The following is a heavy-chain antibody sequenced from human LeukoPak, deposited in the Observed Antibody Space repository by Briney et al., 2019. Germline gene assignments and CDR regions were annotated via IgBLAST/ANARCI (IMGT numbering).Heavy chain of an antibody. J-gene: IGHJ4*02. CDR1: GYTFTVYY. V-gene: IGHV1-2*06. CDR2: INPNSGGT. CDR3: ARDAGSYCSGGSCFGY. D-gene: IGHD2-15*01. Sequence: ASVKVSFKASGYTFTVYYMHWVRQAPGQGLEWMGRINPNSGGTNYAQKFQGRVTMTRDTSINTAYMELSRLRSEDTAVYYCARDAGSYCSGGSCFGYWGQGTLVTVSS.